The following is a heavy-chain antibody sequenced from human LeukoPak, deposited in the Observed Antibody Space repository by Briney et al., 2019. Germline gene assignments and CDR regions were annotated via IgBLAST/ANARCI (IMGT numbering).Heavy chain of an antibody. V-gene: IGHV3-30*18. D-gene: IGHD6-19*01. CDR1: GFTFSSYG. J-gene: IGHJ3*02. Sequence: PGGSLRLSCAASGFTFSSYGMHWVRQAPGKGLEWVAVISYDGSNKYYADSVKGRFTISRDNSKNTLYLQMNSLRAEDTAVYYCAKDKVESGWYRVAFDIWGQGTMVTVSS. CDR2: ISYDGSNK. CDR3: AKDKVESGWYRVAFDI.